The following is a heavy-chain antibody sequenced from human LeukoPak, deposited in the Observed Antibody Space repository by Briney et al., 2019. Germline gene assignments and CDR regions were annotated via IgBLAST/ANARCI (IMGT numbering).Heavy chain of an antibody. Sequence: GGSLRLSCAASGFTFSSYSMNWVRQAPGKGLEWVSSISSSSSYIYYADSVKGRFTISRDNAKNSLYLQMNSLRAEDTAVYYCASGEGYSYGGDYFHYWGQGTLVTVSS. D-gene: IGHD5-18*01. CDR3: ASGEGYSYGGDYFHY. CDR2: ISSSSSYI. V-gene: IGHV3-21*01. CDR1: GFTFSSYS. J-gene: IGHJ4*02.